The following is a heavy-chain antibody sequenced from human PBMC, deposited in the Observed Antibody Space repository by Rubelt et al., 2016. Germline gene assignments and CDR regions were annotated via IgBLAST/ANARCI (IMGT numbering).Heavy chain of an antibody. J-gene: IGHJ3*02. CDR1: GFTFSSYA. V-gene: IGHV3-66*01. CDR2: IYSGGST. Sequence: VQLVESGGGVVQPGRSLRLSCAASGFTFSSYAMHWVRQAPGKGLEWVAVIYSGGSTYYADSVKGRFTISRDKSKNTLYLQMNSLRAEDTAVYYCASSSGYYIDAFDIWGQGTMVTVSS. D-gene: IGHD3-22*01. CDR3: ASSSGYYIDAFDI.